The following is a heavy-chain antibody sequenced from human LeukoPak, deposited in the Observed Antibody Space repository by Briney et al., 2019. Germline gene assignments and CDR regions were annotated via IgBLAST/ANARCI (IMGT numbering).Heavy chain of an antibody. D-gene: IGHD3-22*01. J-gene: IGHJ3*02. CDR2: ISSSGSTI. CDR3: ARAGPHYYDSSGYYRSDALDI. V-gene: IGHV3-48*03. Sequence: PGGSLRLSCAASGFTFSSYEMNWVRQAPGKGLEWVSYISSSGSTIYYADSVKGRFTISRDNAKNSLYLQMNSLRAEDTAVYYCARAGPHYYDSSGYYRSDALDIWGQGTMITVSS. CDR1: GFTFSSYE.